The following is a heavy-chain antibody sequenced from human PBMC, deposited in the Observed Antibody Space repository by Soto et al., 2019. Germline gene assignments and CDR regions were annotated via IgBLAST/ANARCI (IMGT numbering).Heavy chain of an antibody. CDR1: GFSLTTSGVG. CDR3: AHRVLRTVFGLVTTTASDFDF. Sequence: QITLNESGPTVVRPTETLTLTCRFSGFSLTTSGVGVGWVRQSPGKAPEWLAIIYWDDDKRYSESLKSRLTITKDTSKNQVVLTVANLDPTDTATYYCAHRVLRTVFGLVTTTASDFDFWGQGTQVAVSS. V-gene: IGHV2-5*02. J-gene: IGHJ4*02. D-gene: IGHD3-3*01. CDR2: IYWDDDK.